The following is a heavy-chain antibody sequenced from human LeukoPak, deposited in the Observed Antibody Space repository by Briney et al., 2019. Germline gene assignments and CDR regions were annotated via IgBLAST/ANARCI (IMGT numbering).Heavy chain of an antibody. CDR1: GGSISSYY. J-gene: IGHJ4*02. CDR2: IYYSGST. V-gene: IGHV4-59*01. Sequence: SETLSLTCTVSGGSISSYYWSWIRQPPGKGLEWIGYIYYSGSTNYNPSLKSRVTISVDTSKNQFSLKLSSVTAADTAVYYCARDSRDGGNSLEFDYWGQGTLVTVSS. CDR3: ARDSRDGGNSLEFDY. D-gene: IGHD4-23*01.